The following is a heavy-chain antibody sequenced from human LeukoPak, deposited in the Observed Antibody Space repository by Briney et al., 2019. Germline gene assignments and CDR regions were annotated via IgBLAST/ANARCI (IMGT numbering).Heavy chain of an antibody. CDR2: IKPDGSEK. CDR1: GFVFSASY. V-gene: IGHV3-7*01. Sequence: GGSLRLSCAASGFVFSASYMSWGRKAPGEGLEWVATIKPDGSEKYHVDSVSGRFTISRDNTNDSLFLQMNSLRADDTAVYYCVRGGTYWTVSWGQGTLVNVS. CDR3: VRGGTYWTVS. J-gene: IGHJ5*01.